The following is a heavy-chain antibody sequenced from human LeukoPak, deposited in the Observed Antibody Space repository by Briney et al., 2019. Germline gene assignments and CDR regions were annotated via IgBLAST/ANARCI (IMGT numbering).Heavy chain of an antibody. CDR1: GGSISSYY. D-gene: IGHD2-2*01. CDR2: IYHSGST. J-gene: IGHJ5*02. Sequence: QSSETLSLTCTVSGGSISSYYWSWIRQPPGKGLEWIGYIYHSGSTYYNPSLKSRVTISVDRSKNQFSLKLSSVTAADTAVYYCARVGYCSSTSCQGGWFDPWGQGTLVTVSS. V-gene: IGHV4-59*12. CDR3: ARVGYCSSTSCQGGWFDP.